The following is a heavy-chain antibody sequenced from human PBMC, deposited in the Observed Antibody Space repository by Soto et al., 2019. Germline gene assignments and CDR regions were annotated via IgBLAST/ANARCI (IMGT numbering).Heavy chain of an antibody. J-gene: IGHJ4*02. CDR1: GFTFDDYA. CDR3: AKGPRIAAAGSFDY. V-gene: IGHV3-9*01. CDR2: ISWNSGSI. D-gene: IGHD6-13*01. Sequence: GGSLRLSCAASGFTFDDYAMHWVRQAPGKGLEWVSGISWNSGSIGYADSVKGRFTISRDNAKNSLYLQMNSLRAEDTALYYCAKGPRIAAAGSFDYWGQGTLVTVPS.